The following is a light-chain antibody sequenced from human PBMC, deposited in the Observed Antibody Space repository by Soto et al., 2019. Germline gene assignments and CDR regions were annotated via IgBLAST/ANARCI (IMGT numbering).Light chain of an antibody. CDR2: ETS. CDR3: CSFAQGSELM. CDR1: SSDVGTYNL. Sequence: QSVLTQPASVSGSPGQSITISCTGTSSDVGTYNLVSWYQHHPGKAPKLMIYETSKRPTGVSNRFFGSKSGNTASLTISGLQAEDEADNYCCSFAQGSELMFGGGTKLTVL. J-gene: IGLJ3*02. V-gene: IGLV2-23*01.